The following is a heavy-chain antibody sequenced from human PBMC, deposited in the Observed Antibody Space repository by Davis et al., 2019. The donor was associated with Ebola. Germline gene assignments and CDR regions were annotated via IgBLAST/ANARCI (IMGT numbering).Heavy chain of an antibody. CDR1: GFTFSSYG. CDR2: IWYDGSEK. D-gene: IGHD1-26*01. CDR3: ARDFGWEVTQYYFDY. Sequence: PGGSLRLSCAASGFTFSSYGMHWVRQAPGKGLEWVAVIWYDGSEKYHADSVKGRFTISRDNTKNTLYLQMNSLRAEDTAVYYCARDFGWEVTQYYFDYWGQGTLVTVSS. J-gene: IGHJ4*02. V-gene: IGHV3-33*01.